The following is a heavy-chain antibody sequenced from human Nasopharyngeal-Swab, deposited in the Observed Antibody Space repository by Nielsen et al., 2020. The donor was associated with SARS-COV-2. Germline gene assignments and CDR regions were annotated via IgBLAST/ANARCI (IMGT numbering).Heavy chain of an antibody. D-gene: IGHD2-2*01. CDR2: ISSSGSTI. CDR3: ARDKGRCSSTSCYVDY. CDR1: GFTFSDYY. V-gene: IGHV3-11*01. Sequence: GESLKISCAASGFTFSDYYMSWIRQAPGKGLEWVSYISSSGSTIYYADSVEGRFTISRDNAKNSLYLQMNSLRAEDTAVYYCARDKGRCSSTSCYVDYWGQGTLVTVSS. J-gene: IGHJ4*02.